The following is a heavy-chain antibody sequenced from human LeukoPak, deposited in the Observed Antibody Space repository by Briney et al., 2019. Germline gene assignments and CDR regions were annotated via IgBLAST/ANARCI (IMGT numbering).Heavy chain of an antibody. CDR3: ARIITTGTTEDY. V-gene: IGHV1-18*01. Sequence: ASVKVSCKASGYTFTSYGISWVRQAPGQGLEWIGWISAYNGNTNYAQKLQGRVTMTTDTSTSTAYMELRSLRSDDTAMYYCARIITTGTTEDYWGQGTLVTVSS. D-gene: IGHD1-1*01. CDR2: ISAYNGNT. CDR1: GYTFTSYG. J-gene: IGHJ4*02.